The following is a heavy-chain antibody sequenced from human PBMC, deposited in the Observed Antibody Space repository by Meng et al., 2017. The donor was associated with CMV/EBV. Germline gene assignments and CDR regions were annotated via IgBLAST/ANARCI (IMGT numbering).Heavy chain of an antibody. D-gene: IGHD3-10*01. CDR1: GFTFSSYW. Sequence: GESLKISCAASGFTFSSYWMSWVRQAPGKGLEWVANIKQDGSEKYYVDSVKGRFTISRDNAKNSLYLQMSSLRAEDTAVYYCASHNVLLWFGELGYWGQGTLVTVSS. V-gene: IGHV3-7*01. CDR3: ASHNVLLWFGELGY. J-gene: IGHJ4*02. CDR2: IKQDGSEK.